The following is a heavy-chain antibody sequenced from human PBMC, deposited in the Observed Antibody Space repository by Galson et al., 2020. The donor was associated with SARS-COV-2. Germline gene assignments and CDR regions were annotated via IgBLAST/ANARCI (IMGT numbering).Heavy chain of an antibody. Sequence: HGGSLRLSCAASGFDFSGYGMHWVSQAPGMGLEWVSFIRHDGSNKYYLDSVKGRFTISRDNSKNMLYLQMNSLRAEDTAMYYCAKDTFVRVGQFNYNYMDIWGKGTTVTVSS. CDR3: AKDTFVRVGQFNYNYMDI. CDR1: GFDFSGYG. CDR2: IRHDGSNK. V-gene: IGHV3-30*02. J-gene: IGHJ6*03. D-gene: IGHD3-10*01.